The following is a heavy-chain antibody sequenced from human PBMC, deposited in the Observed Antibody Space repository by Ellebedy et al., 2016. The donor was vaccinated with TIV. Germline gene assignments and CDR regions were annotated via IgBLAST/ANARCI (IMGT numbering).Heavy chain of an antibody. CDR1: GGTFSSYA. V-gene: IGHV1-2*04. CDR2: INPNSGGT. Sequence: ASVKVSCKASGGTFSSYAISWVRQAPGQGLEWMGWINPNSGGTNYAQKFQGWVTMTRDTSISTAYMELSRLRSDDTAVYYCARDGAVTTVFDYWGQGTLVTVSS. CDR3: ARDGAVTTVFDY. D-gene: IGHD4-17*01. J-gene: IGHJ4*02.